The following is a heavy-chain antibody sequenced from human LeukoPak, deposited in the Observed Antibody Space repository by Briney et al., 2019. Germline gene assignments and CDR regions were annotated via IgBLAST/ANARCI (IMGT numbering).Heavy chain of an antibody. CDR1: GFTFSSYA. Sequence: QTGGSLRLSCAASGFTFSSYAMSWVRQAPGKGLEWVSAISGSGGSTYYANSVKGRFTISRDNAKNSLFLQMNSLRAEDTAVYFCARLAALLEAFDIWGQGTMVTVSS. J-gene: IGHJ3*02. V-gene: IGHV3-23*01. CDR2: ISGSGGST. CDR3: ARLAALLEAFDI. D-gene: IGHD3-3*01.